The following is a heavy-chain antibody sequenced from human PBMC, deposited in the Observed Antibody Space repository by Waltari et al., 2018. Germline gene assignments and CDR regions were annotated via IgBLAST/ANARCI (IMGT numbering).Heavy chain of an antibody. V-gene: IGHV3-48*04. CDR3: ARDEWDSDSGGEY. CDR1: GVTFSSYN. D-gene: IGHD3-22*01. Sequence: EVQLVESGGGLVQPGGSLRLSCAASGVTFSSYNMNWVRQAPGKWLEWMSYIGTSSSAIYDADAVKGRFTISRDNAKKSLYLQMNSLRVEDTAVYYCARDEWDSDSGGEYWGQGTLVTVSS. CDR2: IGTSSSAI. J-gene: IGHJ4*02.